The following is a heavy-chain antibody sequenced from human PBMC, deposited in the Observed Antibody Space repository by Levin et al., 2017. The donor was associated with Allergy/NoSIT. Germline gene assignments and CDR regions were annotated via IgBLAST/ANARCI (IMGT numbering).Heavy chain of an antibody. J-gene: IGHJ3*02. Sequence: GESLKISCAASGFTFSSYAMSWVRQAPGKGLEWVSAISGSGGSTYYADSVKGRFTISRDNSKNTLYLQMNSLRAEDTAVYYCAKDRLWGAFDIWGQGTMVTVSS. V-gene: IGHV3-23*01. D-gene: IGHD2-21*01. CDR1: GFTFSSYA. CDR2: ISGSGGST. CDR3: AKDRLWGAFDI.